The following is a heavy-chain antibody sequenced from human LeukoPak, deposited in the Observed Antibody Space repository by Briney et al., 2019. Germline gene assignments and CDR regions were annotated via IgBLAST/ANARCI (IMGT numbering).Heavy chain of an antibody. CDR2: ISSSSSYI. V-gene: IGHV3-21*01. Sequence: GGSLRLSCAASGFTFSSYSMNWVRQAPGKGLEWVSSISSSSSYIYYADSVKGRFTISRDNAKNSLYLQMNSLRAEDTAVYYCARVGYSSSWGLDHWGQGTLVTVSS. CDR3: ARVGYSSSWGLDH. D-gene: IGHD6-13*01. J-gene: IGHJ4*02. CDR1: GFTFSSYS.